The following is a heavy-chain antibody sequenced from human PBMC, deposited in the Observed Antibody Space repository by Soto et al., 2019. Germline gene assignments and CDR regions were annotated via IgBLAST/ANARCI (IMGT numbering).Heavy chain of an antibody. V-gene: IGHV3-30*18. CDR2: ISYDGSNK. CDR1: GCTFNSYD. Sequence: EGALTLSCADSGCTFNSYDMNWVRQAPGKGLEWVAVISYDGSNKYYADSVKGRFTISRDNSTNTLYLQMNSLRAEDTAAYYCAKEASGVLEWLAPNYFDYWGQGTLVTVSS. CDR3: AKEASGVLEWLAPNYFDY. D-gene: IGHD3-3*01. J-gene: IGHJ4*02.